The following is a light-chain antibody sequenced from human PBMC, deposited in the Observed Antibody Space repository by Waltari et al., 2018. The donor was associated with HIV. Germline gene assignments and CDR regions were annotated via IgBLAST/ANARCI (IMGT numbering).Light chain of an antibody. CDR3: CSYAGAYTFWV. CDR2: DVT. J-gene: IGLJ3*02. V-gene: IGLV2-11*01. Sequence: QSALTQPRSVSGSPGQSVTISCTGTSSDVGGYDYVPWYQQPPGRAPRLMIYDVTKRPSGARDRVSCSKSGNTASLTISGLQAEDEAEYYCCSYAGAYTFWVFGGGTQLTVL. CDR1: SSDVGGYDY.